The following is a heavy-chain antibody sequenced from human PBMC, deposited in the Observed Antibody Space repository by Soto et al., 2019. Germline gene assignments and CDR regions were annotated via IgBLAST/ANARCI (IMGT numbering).Heavy chain of an antibody. CDR1: GGTFSSYA. CDR3: AADPRPHNWNYENSHYYGMDV. Sequence: SVKVSCKASGGTFSSYAISWVRQAPGQGLEWIGWIVVGSGNTNYAQKFQERVTITRNMSTSTAYMELSSLRSEDTAVYCCAADPRPHNWNYENSHYYGMDVWGQGTTVTVSS. CDR2: IVVGSGNT. V-gene: IGHV1-58*02. D-gene: IGHD1-7*01. J-gene: IGHJ6*02.